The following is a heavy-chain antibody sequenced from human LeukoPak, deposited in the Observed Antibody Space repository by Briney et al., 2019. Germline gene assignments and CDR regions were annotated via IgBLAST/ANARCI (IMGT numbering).Heavy chain of an antibody. V-gene: IGHV3-74*01. CDR3: ATHYTDSTRNP. Sequence: GGSLRLSCAASGVTFSSYWMHWVCQAPGKGLVWVSRINSDGSSTSYADSVKGRFTISRDNAKNTLYLQRNSLGAEDTAVYYCATHYTDSTRNPWGQGTLVTVSS. CDR1: GVTFSSYW. D-gene: IGHD4-11*01. J-gene: IGHJ5*02. CDR2: INSDGSST.